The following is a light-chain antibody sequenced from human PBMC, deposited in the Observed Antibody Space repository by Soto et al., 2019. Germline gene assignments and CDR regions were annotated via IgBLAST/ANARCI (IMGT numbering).Light chain of an antibody. CDR1: QTINNW. CDR2: KTS. J-gene: IGKJ2*01. Sequence: DIQMTQSPSTLPASVGDRVTITCRASQTINNWLAWYQQKPGKAPELLIYKTSSLQSGVPSRFSGRGSGTEFTLTISCLQPDDFATYYCQQYSSYSVYTFGQGTRVEIK. CDR3: QQYSSYSVYT. V-gene: IGKV1-5*03.